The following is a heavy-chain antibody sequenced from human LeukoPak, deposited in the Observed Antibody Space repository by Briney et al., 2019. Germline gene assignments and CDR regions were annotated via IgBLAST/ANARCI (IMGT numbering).Heavy chain of an antibody. CDR3: ARDEFEYYDSSGYHAFDI. CDR2: IIPILGIA. D-gene: IGHD3-22*01. J-gene: IGHJ3*02. CDR1: GGTFSSYA. Sequence: SVKVSCKASGGTFSSYAISWVRQAPGQGLEWMGRIIPILGIANYAQKFQGRVTITADKSTSTAYMELSSLRSEDTAVYYCARDEFEYYDSSGYHAFDIRGQGTMVTVSS. V-gene: IGHV1-69*04.